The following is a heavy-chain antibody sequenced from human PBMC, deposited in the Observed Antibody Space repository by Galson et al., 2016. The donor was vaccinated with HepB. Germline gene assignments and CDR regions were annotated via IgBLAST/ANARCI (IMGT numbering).Heavy chain of an antibody. CDR3: ARAYGSGYQPNDY. CDR2: INAGKGNT. D-gene: IGHD3-10*01. J-gene: IGHJ4*02. V-gene: IGHV1-3*01. Sequence: SVKVSCKASGYTFTSYATHWVRQAPGQRLEWMGWINAGKGNTKYSQKFQGRVTITRDTSASTAYMELSSLRSEDTAVYFCARAYGSGYQPNDYWGQGTLVTVSS. CDR1: GYTFTSYA.